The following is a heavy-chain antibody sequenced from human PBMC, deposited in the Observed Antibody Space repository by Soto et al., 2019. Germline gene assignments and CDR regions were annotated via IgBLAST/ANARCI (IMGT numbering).Heavy chain of an antibody. D-gene: IGHD1-26*01. CDR2: SDPEEGNT. V-gene: IGHV1-24*01. CDR1: GYTLSELF. Sequence: QVQLVQSGAEVKKPGASVKVSCKVSGYTLSELFVHWVRQAPGKGLEGLRGSDPEEGNTIYAQNFRGRVTMTDDTSTDAAHMELSSLRSDDTAVYYCATGFPQWELLQYWGQGSLLTVSS. J-gene: IGHJ4*02. CDR3: ATGFPQWELLQY.